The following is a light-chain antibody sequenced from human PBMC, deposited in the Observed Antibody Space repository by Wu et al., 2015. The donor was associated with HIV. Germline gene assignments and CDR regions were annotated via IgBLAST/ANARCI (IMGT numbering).Light chain of an antibody. CDR3: QQYNDWPRT. CDR1: QFLTIN. V-gene: IGKV3-15*01. Sequence: EIVMTQSPATLSVSPGERATLSCRASQFLTINLAWYQQKPGQAPRLLIYGASTRAADIPARFSGSGSGTEFTLTISSIQSEDFAVYYCQQYNDWPRTFGQGTKLEIK. CDR2: GAS. J-gene: IGKJ2*01.